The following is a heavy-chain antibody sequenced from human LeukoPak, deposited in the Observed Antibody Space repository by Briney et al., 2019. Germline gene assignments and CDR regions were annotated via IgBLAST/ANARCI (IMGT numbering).Heavy chain of an antibody. Sequence: GGSLRLSCAASGFTFDDYAMHWVRQAPGKGLEWVSGISWNSGSIGYADSVKGRFTISRDNAKNSLYLRMNSLRAEDMALYYCATSHDSSGYGFDYWGQGTLVTVSS. J-gene: IGHJ4*02. CDR2: ISWNSGSI. V-gene: IGHV3-9*03. D-gene: IGHD3-22*01. CDR1: GFTFDDYA. CDR3: ATSHDSSGYGFDY.